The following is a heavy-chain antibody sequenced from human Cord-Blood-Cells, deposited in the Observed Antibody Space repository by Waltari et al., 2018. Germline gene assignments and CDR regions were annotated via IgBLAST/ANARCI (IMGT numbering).Heavy chain of an antibody. J-gene: IGHJ3*02. V-gene: IGHV4-34*01. CDR3: ARPQGYSSSFDI. D-gene: IGHD6-6*01. Sequence: QVQLQQWGAGLLKPSETLSLTCAVYGGSFSGYYWSWIRQPPGKGLEWIGEINHSGSTNYNPSLKSPVTISVDTSKNQFSLKLSSVTAADTAVYYCARPQGYSSSFDIWGQGTMVTVSS. CDR1: GGSFSGYY. CDR2: INHSGST.